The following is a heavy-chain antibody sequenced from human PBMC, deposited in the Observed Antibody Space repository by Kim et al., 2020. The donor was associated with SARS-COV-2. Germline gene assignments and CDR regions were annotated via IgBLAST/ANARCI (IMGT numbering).Heavy chain of an antibody. V-gene: IGHV3-11*01. J-gene: IGHJ4*02. D-gene: IGHD6-13*01. CDR3: ARDPHTQYSSSWYRDFDY. Sequence: KGRFTISRDNAKTSLYLQMNSLRAEDTAVYYCARDPHTQYSSSWYRDFDYWGQGTLVTVSS.